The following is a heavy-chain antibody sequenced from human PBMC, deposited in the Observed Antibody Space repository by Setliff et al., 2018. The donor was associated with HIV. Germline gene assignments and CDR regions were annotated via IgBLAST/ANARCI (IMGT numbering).Heavy chain of an antibody. CDR3: ARGWLQFGWFDP. V-gene: IGHV4-31*03. CDR1: GGSITSGGYY. D-gene: IGHD5-12*01. J-gene: IGHJ5*02. CDR2: IFYSGST. Sequence: SETLSLTCSVSGGSITSGGYYWHWIRQHPGKGLEWIGYIFYSGSTYYNPSLKSRVTISLDTSENQFSLKLRSVTAADTAVYYCARGWLQFGWFDPWGQGTLVTVSS.